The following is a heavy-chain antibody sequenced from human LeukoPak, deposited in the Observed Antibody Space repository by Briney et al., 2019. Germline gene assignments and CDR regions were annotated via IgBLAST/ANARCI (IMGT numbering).Heavy chain of an antibody. CDR3: AREITYSLSSGWYGGYFDY. Sequence: GGSLRLSCAASGFTFSSYWMSLVRQAPGKGLEWVANIKQDGSEKYYVDSVKGRFTISRDNAKNSLYLQMNSLRAEDTAVYYCAREITYSLSSGWYGGYFDYWGQGTLVTVSS. D-gene: IGHD6-19*01. CDR2: IKQDGSEK. V-gene: IGHV3-7*01. CDR1: GFTFSSYW. J-gene: IGHJ4*02.